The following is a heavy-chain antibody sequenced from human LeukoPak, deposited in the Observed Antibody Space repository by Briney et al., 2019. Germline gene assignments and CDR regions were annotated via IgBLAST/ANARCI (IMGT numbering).Heavy chain of an antibody. J-gene: IGHJ5*02. Sequence: GGSLRLSCAASGFTFSSYAMSWVRQAPGKGLEWVSYISPSSSSMYYADSVKGRFTISRDNARNSLYLQMNSLSTEDTALYYCARDAASGNNWFDPWGQGTLVTVSS. CDR2: ISPSSSSM. D-gene: IGHD3-3*01. V-gene: IGHV3-48*01. CDR3: ARDAASGNNWFDP. CDR1: GFTFSSYA.